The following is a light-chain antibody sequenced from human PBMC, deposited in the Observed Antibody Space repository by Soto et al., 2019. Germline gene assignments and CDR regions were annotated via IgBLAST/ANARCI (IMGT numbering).Light chain of an antibody. V-gene: IGKV3-11*01. CDR1: QSVSSY. CDR2: DAS. Sequence: EILLTQSPATLSLSPGERATLSCRASQSVSSYLAWYQQKPGQAPRLLIYDASNRSTGIPARFSGSGSGTDFTLTISSLEPEDFAIYYCQQRENGITFGQGTRLEIK. J-gene: IGKJ5*01. CDR3: QQRENGIT.